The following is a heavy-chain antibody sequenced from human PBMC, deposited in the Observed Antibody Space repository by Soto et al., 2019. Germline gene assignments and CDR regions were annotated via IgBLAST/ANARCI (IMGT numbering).Heavy chain of an antibody. CDR3: AREGEITRRFTTYYNYAMDV. CDR2: ILYDGSNK. J-gene: IGHJ6*02. V-gene: IGHV3-30*03. D-gene: IGHD1-20*01. CDR1: GFTFSSYS. Sequence: PWGSLRLSCAASGFTFSSYSMHWVRQAPDKGLEWVALILYDGSNKYYADSVKGRFTISRDNSKNTLYVQMNSLRAEDTAVYYCAREGEITRRFTTYYNYAMDVWGQGTTVTVSS.